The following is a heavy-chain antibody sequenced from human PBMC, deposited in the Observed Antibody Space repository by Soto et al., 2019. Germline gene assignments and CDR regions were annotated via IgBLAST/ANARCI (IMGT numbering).Heavy chain of an antibody. CDR3: AMDWGVYNSDIRTHGPHLDS. J-gene: IGHJ4*02. CDR1: GFTFSSNG. D-gene: IGHD3-22*01. CDR2: ISIGSSTI. Sequence: EVQLVESGGGLVQPGGSLRLSCEASGFTFSSNGMNWVRQAPGKGLEWVSFISIGSSTINYADCVRGRFTISRDNAKNSLYLQMNSLRDEDTAVYYCAMDWGVYNSDIRTHGPHLDSWGQGTGVTVSS. V-gene: IGHV3-48*02.